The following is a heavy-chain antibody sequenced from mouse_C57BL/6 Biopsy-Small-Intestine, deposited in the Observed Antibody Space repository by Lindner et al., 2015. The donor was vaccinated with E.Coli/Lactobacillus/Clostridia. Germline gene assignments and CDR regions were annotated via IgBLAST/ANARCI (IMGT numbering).Heavy chain of an antibody. V-gene: IGHV1-84*01. J-gene: IGHJ3*01. D-gene: IGHD3-3*01. CDR1: GYIFTDYY. Sequence: QLQESGPELVKPGASVKISCKASGYIFTDYYINWVKQRPGQGLEWIGWIYPGSGNTNYNEKFKGKATLTVDTSSITAYMQLSSLTSEDSAVYFCARSWGLEAWFAYWGQGTLVTVSA. CDR3: ARSWGLEAWFAY. CDR2: IYPGSGNT.